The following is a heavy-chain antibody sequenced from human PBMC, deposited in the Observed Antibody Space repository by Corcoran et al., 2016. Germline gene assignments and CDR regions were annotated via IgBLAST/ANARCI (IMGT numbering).Heavy chain of an antibody. Sequence: QVQLQQWGAGLLKPSETLSLTCAVYGGSFSGYYWSWIRQPPGKGLEWIGEINHSGSTNYNPSLKSRVTISVDTSKNQFSLKLSSVTAADTAVYYCARGGFRNTRGTSQTVRAGAFDIWGQGTMVTVSS. CDR2: INHSGST. D-gene: IGHD2-2*01. CDR1: GGSFSGYY. CDR3: ARGGFRNTRGTSQTVRAGAFDI. V-gene: IGHV4-34*01. J-gene: IGHJ3*02.